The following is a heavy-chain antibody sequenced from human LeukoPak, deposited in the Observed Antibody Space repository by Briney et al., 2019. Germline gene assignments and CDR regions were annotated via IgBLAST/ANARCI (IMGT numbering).Heavy chain of an antibody. Sequence: SETLSLTCTVSGYSISSGYYWGWIRQPPGKGLEWIGSIYHSGSTYYNPSLKSRVTISVYTSKNQFSLKLSSVTAADTAVYYCAREEDSYGYFDFDYWGQGTLVTVSS. CDR3: AREEDSYGYFDFDY. CDR1: GYSISSGYY. CDR2: IYHSGST. V-gene: IGHV4-38-2*02. J-gene: IGHJ4*02. D-gene: IGHD5-18*01.